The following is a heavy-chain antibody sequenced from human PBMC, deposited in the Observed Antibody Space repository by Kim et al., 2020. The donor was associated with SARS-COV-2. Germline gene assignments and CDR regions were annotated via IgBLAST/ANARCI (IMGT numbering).Heavy chain of an antibody. CDR1: GFTFSSNA. Sequence: GGSLRLSCAASGFTFSSNAMSWVRQAPGKGLEWVSAIGFTGNTYYADSVKGRFTISSDNAKDTVYLQMSSLRAEDTAIYYCAKETRSLGYAENWGQGTL. CDR2: IGFTGNT. D-gene: IGHD3-16*01. V-gene: IGHV3-23*05. J-gene: IGHJ1*01. CDR3: AKETRSLGYAEN.